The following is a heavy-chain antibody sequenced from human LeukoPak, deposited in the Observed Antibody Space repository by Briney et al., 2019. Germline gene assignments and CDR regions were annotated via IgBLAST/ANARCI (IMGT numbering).Heavy chain of an antibody. CDR3: AKDLRTSGYYPYYFDY. CDR1: GFTFSSYA. CDR2: DGSNK. D-gene: IGHD3-22*01. Sequence: GGSLRLSCAASGFTFSSYAMHWVRQAPGKGLEWAAVDGSNKYYADSVKGRFTISRDNSKNTLFLQVNSLRAEDTAVYYCAKDLRTSGYYPYYFDYWGQGTLVTVSS. V-gene: IGHV3-30*18. J-gene: IGHJ4*02.